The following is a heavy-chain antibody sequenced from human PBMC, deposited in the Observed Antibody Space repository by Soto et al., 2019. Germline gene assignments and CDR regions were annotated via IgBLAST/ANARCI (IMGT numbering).Heavy chain of an antibody. CDR3: ASSSPFHY. CDR1: SASLSSSTYY. Sequence: QLPLQESGPGLVKPSETLSLTCSVSSASLSSSTYYWSWIRQPPGRGPEWIGSIYYSGNTYYKPSLKSRVGISIDTSRNQFSLKLTSVAAADTGVYYCASSSPFHYWGPGIVVTVSS. D-gene: IGHD6-6*01. V-gene: IGHV4-39*01. CDR2: IYYSGNT. J-gene: IGHJ4*02.